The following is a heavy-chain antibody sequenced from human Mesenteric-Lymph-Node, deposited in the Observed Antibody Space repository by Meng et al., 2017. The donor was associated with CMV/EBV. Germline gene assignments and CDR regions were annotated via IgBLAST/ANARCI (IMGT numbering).Heavy chain of an antibody. V-gene: IGHV3-23*01. J-gene: IGHJ5*02. CDR1: GFTFNNYA. CDR2: ISGSGGTI. CDR3: AKDRPASYSGSPNEGWFDA. D-gene: IGHD1-26*01. Sequence: GESLKISCAASGFTFNNYAMTWVRQAPGKGLEWVSTISGSGGTIYYADSVKGRFTISRDNSKYTLYLQMNSLRADDTAVYYCAKDRPASYSGSPNEGWFDAWGQGTLVTVSS.